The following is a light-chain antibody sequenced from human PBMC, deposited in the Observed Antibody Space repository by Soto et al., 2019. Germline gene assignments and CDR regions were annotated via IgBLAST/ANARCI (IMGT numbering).Light chain of an antibody. Sequence: QSVLTQPRSVSGSPGQSVTISCTGTSSDVGGYNYVSWYQQHPGKAPKLMIYDVSKRPSGVPDRFSGSKSGNTASLTISGLQAEDEAEYYCCSYAGSYTLGVFGTRTKVTVL. CDR3: CSYAGSYTLGV. J-gene: IGLJ1*01. V-gene: IGLV2-11*01. CDR1: SSDVGGYNY. CDR2: DVS.